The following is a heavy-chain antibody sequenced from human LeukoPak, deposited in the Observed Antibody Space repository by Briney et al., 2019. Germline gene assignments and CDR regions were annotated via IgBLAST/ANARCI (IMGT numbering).Heavy chain of an antibody. J-gene: IGHJ5*02. CDR2: ISSSSSYI. D-gene: IGHD3-3*01. V-gene: IGHV3-21*01. Sequence: GGSLRLSCAASGFTFSSYSMNWVRQAPGKGLEWVSSISSSSSYIYYADSVKGRFTISRDNAKNSLHLQMNSLRAEDTAVYYCAREYDFWSGYSPGNNWFDPWGQGTLVTVSS. CDR1: GFTFSSYS. CDR3: AREYDFWSGYSPGNNWFDP.